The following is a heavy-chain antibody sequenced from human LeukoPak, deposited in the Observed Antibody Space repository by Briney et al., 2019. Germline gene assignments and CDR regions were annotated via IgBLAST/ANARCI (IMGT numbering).Heavy chain of an antibody. V-gene: IGHV1-24*01. CDR3: ATGVLRVLGEVTPDFDY. J-gene: IGHJ4*02. CDR2: FDPEDGET. CDR1: GYTLTELS. D-gene: IGHD3-3*01. Sequence: GASVKVSCKVSGYTLTELSMHWVRQAPGKGLEWMGGFDPEDGETIYAQKFQGRVTMTEDTSTDTAYMELSSLRSEDTAVYYCATGVLRVLGEVTPDFDYWGQGTLVTVSS.